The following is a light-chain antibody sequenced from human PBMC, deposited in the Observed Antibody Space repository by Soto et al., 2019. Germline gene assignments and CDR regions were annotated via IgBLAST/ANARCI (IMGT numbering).Light chain of an antibody. CDR3: QQCYSYSPT. CDR2: KAS. V-gene: IGKV1-5*03. J-gene: IGKJ1*01. CDR1: QSIGIR. Sequence: DIEMTQSPPTLSASVGERVTITCRASQSIGIRLAWYQQKPGKAPKVLIYKASSLQSGIPSRCSGSGSGTYFTLTISCLQPDDFATYYCQQCYSYSPTFGQGTMVDIK.